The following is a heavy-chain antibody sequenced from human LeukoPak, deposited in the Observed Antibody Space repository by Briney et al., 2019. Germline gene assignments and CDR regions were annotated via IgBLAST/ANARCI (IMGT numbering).Heavy chain of an antibody. Sequence: GGSLRLSCAASGFTFSSYSMNWVRQAPGKGLEWVGRIKSKTDGGTTDYAAPVKGRFTISRDDSKNTLYLQMNSLKTEDTAVYYCTTDPTPPAYCGGDCYSSRRYLDAFDIWGQGTMVTVSS. D-gene: IGHD2-21*02. J-gene: IGHJ3*02. CDR2: IKSKTDGGTT. CDR1: GFTFSSYS. CDR3: TTDPTPPAYCGGDCYSSRRYLDAFDI. V-gene: IGHV3-15*01.